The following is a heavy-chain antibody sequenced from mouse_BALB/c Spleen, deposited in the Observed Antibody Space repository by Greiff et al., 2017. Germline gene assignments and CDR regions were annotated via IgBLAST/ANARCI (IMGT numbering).Heavy chain of an antibody. CDR2: ISYSGST. V-gene: IGHV3-2*02. J-gene: IGHJ3*01. CDR3: ARSLLRPAWFAY. Sequence: EVKLVESGPGLVKPSQSLSLTCTVTGYSITSDYAWNWIRQFPGNKLEWMGYISYSGSTSYNPSLKSRISITRDTSKNQFFLQLNSVTTEDTATYYCARSLLRPAWFAYWGQGTLVTVSA. CDR1: GYSITSDYA. D-gene: IGHD1-2*01.